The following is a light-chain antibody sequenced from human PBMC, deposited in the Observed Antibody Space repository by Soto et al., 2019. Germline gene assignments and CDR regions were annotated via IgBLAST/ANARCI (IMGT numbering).Light chain of an antibody. J-gene: IGKJ2*01. Sequence: IVMTQSPATLSLSPGERATLSCRASQTIDNTLAWYQRKPGQAPRLLIYDASTRATGVPARFSGSGSGTDFTLTISSLQSEDFAVYYCKHYNYGPYTFGQGTKVEI. V-gene: IGKV3-15*01. CDR2: DAS. CDR1: QTIDNT. CDR3: KHYNYGPYT.